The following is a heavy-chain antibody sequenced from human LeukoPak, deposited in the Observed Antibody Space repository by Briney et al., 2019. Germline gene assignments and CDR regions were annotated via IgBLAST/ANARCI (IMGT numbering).Heavy chain of an antibody. CDR1: GFTVSSNY. CDR3: TRKLLIAVAGTRDFDY. J-gene: IGHJ4*02. CDR2: IRSKAYGGTT. V-gene: IGHV3-49*03. Sequence: GGSLRLSCAASGFTVSSNYMSWFRQAPGKGLEWVGFIRSKAYGGTTEYAASVKGRFTISRDDSKSIAYLQMNSLKTEDTAVYYCTRKLLIAVAGTRDFDYWGQGTLVTVSS. D-gene: IGHD6-19*01.